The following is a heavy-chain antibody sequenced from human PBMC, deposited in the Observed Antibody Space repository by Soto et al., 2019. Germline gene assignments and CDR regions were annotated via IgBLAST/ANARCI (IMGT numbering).Heavy chain of an antibody. V-gene: IGHV1-18*04. CDR1: GYNFLNYG. J-gene: IGHJ4*02. Sequence: ASVKVSCKTSGYNFLNYGMSWVRQAPGQGPEWMGWISVYHGNTIYAQNFQGRVTMTTDTPTSTAYMELTSLRSDDTGVYYCARDHGGATMALLYWGQGTLVTVSS. CDR3: ARDHGGATMALLY. CDR2: ISVYHGNT. D-gene: IGHD3-10*01.